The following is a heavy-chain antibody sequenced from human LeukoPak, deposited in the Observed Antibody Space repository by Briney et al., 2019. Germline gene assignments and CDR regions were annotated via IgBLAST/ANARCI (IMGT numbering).Heavy chain of an antibody. D-gene: IGHD3-22*01. J-gene: IGHJ5*02. CDR1: GFTVSSNY. V-gene: IGHV3-66*01. CDR3: ARVFWTYYYDP. CDR2: IYSGGST. Sequence: GGSLRLSCAASGFTVSSNYMSWVRQAPGKGLGWVSVIYSGGSTYYADSVKGRFTISRDNSKNTLYLQMNSLRAEDTAVYYCARVFWTYYYDPWGQGTLVTVSS.